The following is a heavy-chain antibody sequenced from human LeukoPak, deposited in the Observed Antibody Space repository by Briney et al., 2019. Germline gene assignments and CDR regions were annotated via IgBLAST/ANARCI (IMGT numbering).Heavy chain of an antibody. CDR1: GGSISSYY. CDR3: ARGGYSSSRAAFDI. Sequence: SETLSLTCTVSGGSISSYYWSWIRQPPGKGLEWIGYIYYSGSTNYNPSLKSRVTISVDTSRNQFSLKLRSVTATDTAVYSCARGGYSSSRAAFDIWGQGTMVTVSS. D-gene: IGHD6-13*01. CDR2: IYYSGST. V-gene: IGHV4-59*08. J-gene: IGHJ3*02.